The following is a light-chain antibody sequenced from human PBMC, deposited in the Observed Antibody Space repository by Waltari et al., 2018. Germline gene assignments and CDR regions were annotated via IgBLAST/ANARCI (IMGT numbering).Light chain of an antibody. CDR3: SSFAGTDNLDI. J-gene: IGLJ2*01. Sequence: QSALTQPPSASGSLGQSVTISCSAPRNDVGPYNYVSWYQQHSGKAPRLIIYEVTERPSGVPERFSGSKAGNTASLTVSGLQAEDEADYYCSSFAGTDNLDIFGGGTKLTVL. CDR1: RNDVGPYNY. CDR2: EVT. V-gene: IGLV2-8*01.